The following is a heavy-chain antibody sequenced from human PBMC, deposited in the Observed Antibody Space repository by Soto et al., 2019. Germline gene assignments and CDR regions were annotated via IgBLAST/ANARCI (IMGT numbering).Heavy chain of an antibody. CDR3: ARDWADTAMVLSY. V-gene: IGHV3-21*01. J-gene: IGHJ4*02. D-gene: IGHD5-18*01. CDR2: ISSSSSYI. CDR1: GFTFSSYS. Sequence: GGSLRLSCAASGFTFSSYSMNWVRQAPGKGLEWVSSISSSSSYIYYADSVKGRFTISRDNAKNSLYLQMNSLRAEDTAVYYCARDWADTAMVLSYWGQGTLVTVSS.